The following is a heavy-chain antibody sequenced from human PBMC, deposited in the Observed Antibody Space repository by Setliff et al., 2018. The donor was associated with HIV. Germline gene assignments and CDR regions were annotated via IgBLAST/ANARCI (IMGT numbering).Heavy chain of an antibody. CDR2: ISWNGGSK. Sequence: PGGSLRLSCAASGFTFDAYTMHWVRQAPGKGLEWISLISWNGGSKDYAESVKGRFTIPRDNSKNSLYLQINSLGAEDTAVYYCAKDNLYSSGIYQFDYWGQGTMVTVSS. V-gene: IGHV3-43D*04. D-gene: IGHD3-10*01. CDR1: GFTFDAYT. J-gene: IGHJ4*02. CDR3: AKDNLYSSGIYQFDY.